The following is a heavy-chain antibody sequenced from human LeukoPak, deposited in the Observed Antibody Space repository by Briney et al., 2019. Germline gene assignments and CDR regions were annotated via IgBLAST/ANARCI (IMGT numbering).Heavy chain of an antibody. D-gene: IGHD5-24*01. V-gene: IGHV1-69*06. J-gene: IGHJ4*02. CDR1: GGTFSSYA. CDR3: ARDERDGYSLRY. Sequence: ASVKVSCKASGGTFSSYAISWVRQAPGQGLEWMGGIIPIFGTANHAQKFQGRVTITADKSTSTAYMELSSLTSADTAIYYCARDERDGYSLRYWGQGTLVTVSS. CDR2: IIPIFGTA.